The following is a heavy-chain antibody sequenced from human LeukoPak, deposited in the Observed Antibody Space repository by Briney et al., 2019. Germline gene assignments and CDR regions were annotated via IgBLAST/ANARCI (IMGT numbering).Heavy chain of an antibody. V-gene: IGHV1-2*02. CDR2: SNPNSGDT. Sequence: ASVTVSCKASGYTFTGHYIHWVRQAPGQGLEWMGWSNPNSGDTNYAQKFQGRVTMTRDTSISTAYMELSRLRSDDTAVYYCARDVSPELGKDFDFWGQGTLVTVSS. J-gene: IGHJ4*02. CDR3: ARDVSPELGKDFDF. CDR1: GYTFTGHY. D-gene: IGHD7-27*01.